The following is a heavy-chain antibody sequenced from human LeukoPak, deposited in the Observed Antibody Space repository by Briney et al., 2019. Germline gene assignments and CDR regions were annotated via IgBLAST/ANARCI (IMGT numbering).Heavy chain of an antibody. CDR2: IYTSGST. V-gene: IGHV4-61*02. D-gene: IGHD1-26*01. CDR3: AGSGGGAFDI. CDR1: GGSISSGSYY. Sequence: PSETLSLTCTVSGGSISSGSYYWSWIRQPAGKGLEWIGRIYTSGSTNYNPSLKSRVTISVDTSKNQFSLKLSSVTAADTAVYYCAGSGGGAFDIWGQGTMVTVSS. J-gene: IGHJ3*02.